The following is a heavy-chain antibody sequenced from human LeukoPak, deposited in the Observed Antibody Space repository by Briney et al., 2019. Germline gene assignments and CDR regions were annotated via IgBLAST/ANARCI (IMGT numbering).Heavy chain of an antibody. Sequence: GGSLRLSCAASGFTVSSNYMNWVRQAPGKGLEWVSVIYSGGTTYYADSVKGRFTISRDNSKNTLYLQMNSLRAEDTAVYYCAAYDFWSGYSAGIDYWGQGTLVTVSS. CDR1: GFTVSSNY. CDR3: AAYDFWSGYSAGIDY. D-gene: IGHD3-3*01. J-gene: IGHJ4*02. CDR2: IYSGGTT. V-gene: IGHV3-53*01.